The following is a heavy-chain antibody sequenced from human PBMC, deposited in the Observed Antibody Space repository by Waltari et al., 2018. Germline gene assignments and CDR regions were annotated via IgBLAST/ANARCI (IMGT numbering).Heavy chain of an antibody. V-gene: IGHV1-69*01. CDR1: GGTFSSYA. Sequence: QVQLVQSGAEVKKPGSSVTVSCKASGGTFSSYAISWVRQAPGQGLEWMGGIIPIFGTANYAQKFQGRVTITADESTSTAYMELSSLRSEDTAVYYCARELGYSYGLGSDAFDIWGQGTMVTVSS. CDR3: ARELGYSYGLGSDAFDI. J-gene: IGHJ3*02. D-gene: IGHD5-18*01. CDR2: IIPIFGTA.